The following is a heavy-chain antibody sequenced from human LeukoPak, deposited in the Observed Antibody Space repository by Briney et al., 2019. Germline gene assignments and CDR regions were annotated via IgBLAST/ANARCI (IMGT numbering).Heavy chain of an antibody. D-gene: IGHD1-1*01. Sequence: ASVKVSCKTSVGTFLSHTFSWVRQAAGQGLEWVGWMNPHSGNAGYAQKFQGRVTMTRDTSISTVYMELSSLTSDDTAVYYCARIPQRVPHNWFDPWGQGTLVTVSS. CDR3: ARIPQRVPHNWFDP. V-gene: IGHV1-8*02. CDR1: VGTFLSHT. J-gene: IGHJ5*02. CDR2: MNPHSGNA.